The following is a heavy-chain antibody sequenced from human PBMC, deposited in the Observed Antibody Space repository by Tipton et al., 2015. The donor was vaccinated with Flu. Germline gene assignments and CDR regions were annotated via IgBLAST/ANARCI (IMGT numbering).Heavy chain of an antibody. CDR3: AKDSRFCSSSSCYGNDAFDI. D-gene: IGHD2-2*01. J-gene: IGHJ3*02. V-gene: IGHV3-23*01. Sequence: SLRLSCAASGFTSSSYAMSWVRQAPGKGLEWVSVISGSGGTTYYADSVKGRFTISRDNSKNTLCLQMNSLRAEDTAVYYCAKDSRFCSSSSCYGNDAFDIWGQGTMVTVSS. CDR1: GFTSSSYA. CDR2: ISGSGGTT.